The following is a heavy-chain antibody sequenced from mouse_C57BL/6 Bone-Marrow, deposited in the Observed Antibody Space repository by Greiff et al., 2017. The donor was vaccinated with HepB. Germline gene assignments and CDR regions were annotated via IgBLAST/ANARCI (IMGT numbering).Heavy chain of an antibody. CDR1: GYTFTDYY. CDR3: ARYPYYYGSSYPFDY. D-gene: IGHD1-1*01. J-gene: IGHJ2*01. Sequence: VQLQQSGAELVRPGASVKLSCKASGYTFTDYYINWVKQRPGQGLEWIARIYPGSGNTYYNEKFKGKATLTAEKSSSTAYMQLSSLTSENSAVYFCARYPYYYGSSYPFDYWGQGTTLTVSS. V-gene: IGHV1-76*01. CDR2: IYPGSGNT.